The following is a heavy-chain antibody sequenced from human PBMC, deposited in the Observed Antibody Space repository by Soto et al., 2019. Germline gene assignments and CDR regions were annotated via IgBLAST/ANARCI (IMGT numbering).Heavy chain of an antibody. CDR3: ARENSYALDV. V-gene: IGHV3-74*03. CDR2: INSDGSST. CDR1: DFTFSNRW. Sequence: PGGSLRLSCVASDFTFSNRWMHWVRQVPGKGLVWVSHINSDGSSTTYADSVKGRFTISRDNAKKTVYLQMNSLRAEDTAVYFCARENSYALDVRGQGTTVTVSS. J-gene: IGHJ6*02.